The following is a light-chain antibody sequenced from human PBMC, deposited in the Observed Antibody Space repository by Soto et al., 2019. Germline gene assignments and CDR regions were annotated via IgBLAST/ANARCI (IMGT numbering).Light chain of an antibody. Sequence: QSALTQPRSVSGSPGQSVTISCTVTSSDVGGYNYVSWYQQHPGKAPKLMIYDVSKRPSGVPDRFSGSKSGNTASLTISGLQAEDEADYYCCSYAGSYTLVFGTGTKVTVL. CDR2: DVS. J-gene: IGLJ1*01. V-gene: IGLV2-11*01. CDR1: SSDVGGYNY. CDR3: CSYAGSYTLV.